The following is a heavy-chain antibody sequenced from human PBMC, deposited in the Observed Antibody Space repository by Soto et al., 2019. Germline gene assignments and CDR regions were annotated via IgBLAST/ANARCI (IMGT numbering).Heavy chain of an antibody. CDR1: GFTFSSYG. V-gene: IGHV3-30*18. J-gene: IGHJ6*02. Sequence: QVQLVESGGGVVQPGRSLRLSCAASGFTFSSYGMHWVRQAPGKGLEWVAVISYDGSNKYYADSVKGRFTISRDNSKNTLYLQMNSLRAEDTAVYYCAKDLHGSGSNYYSYGMDVWGQGTTVTVSS. CDR2: ISYDGSNK. D-gene: IGHD6-19*01. CDR3: AKDLHGSGSNYYSYGMDV.